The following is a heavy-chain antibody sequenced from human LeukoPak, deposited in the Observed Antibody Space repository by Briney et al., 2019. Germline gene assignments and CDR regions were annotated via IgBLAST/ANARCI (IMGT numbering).Heavy chain of an antibody. D-gene: IGHD5-18*01. V-gene: IGHV4-39*07. CDR2: IYYSGST. Sequence: SETLSLTCTVSGGSISSSSYYWGWIRQPPGTGLEWIGSIYYSGSTNYNPSLKSRVTMSVDTSKNQFSLKLSSVTAADTAVYYCARDLGYSYGYSYYYYGMDVWGQGTTVTVSS. CDR3: ARDLGYSYGYSYYYYGMDV. J-gene: IGHJ6*02. CDR1: GGSISSSSYY.